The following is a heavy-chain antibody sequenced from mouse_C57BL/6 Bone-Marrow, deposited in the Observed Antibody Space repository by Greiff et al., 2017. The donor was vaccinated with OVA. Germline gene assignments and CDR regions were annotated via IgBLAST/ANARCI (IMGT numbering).Heavy chain of an antibody. CDR2: IWSGGST. CDR1: GFSLTSYG. D-gene: IGHD2-3*01. J-gene: IGHJ2*01. Sequence: QVHVKQSGPGLVQPSQSLSITCTVSGFSLTSYGVPWVRQSPGKGLEWLGVIWSGGSTDYNAAFISRLSISKDNSKSQVFFKMNSLQADDTAIYYCARNFGGYYPYFDYWGQGTTLTVSS. CDR3: ARNFGGYYPYFDY. V-gene: IGHV2-2*01.